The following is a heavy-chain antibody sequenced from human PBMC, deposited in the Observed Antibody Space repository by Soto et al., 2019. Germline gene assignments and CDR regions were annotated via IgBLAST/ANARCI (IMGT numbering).Heavy chain of an antibody. Sequence: SETLSLTCAVVGDSLRGQSWNWIRQSPGKGLEWIGELDQSGGTNYNPSLKSRAIISDDTSKNQFSLTLTSVTAADTAVYYCASTRIDSGSTRTFDIWGRGTMVTVSS. D-gene: IGHD1-26*01. CDR3: ASTRIDSGSTRTFDI. J-gene: IGHJ3*02. CDR1: GDSLRGQS. CDR2: LDQSGGT. V-gene: IGHV4-34*01.